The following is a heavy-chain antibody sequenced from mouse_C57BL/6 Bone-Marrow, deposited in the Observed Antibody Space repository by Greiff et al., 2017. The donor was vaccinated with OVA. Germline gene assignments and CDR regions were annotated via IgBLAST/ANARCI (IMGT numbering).Heavy chain of an antibody. V-gene: IGHV14-4*01. J-gene: IGHJ3*01. Sequence: EVKVVESGAELVRPGASVKLSCTASGFNIKDDYMHWVKQRPEQGLEWIGWIDPENGDTEYASKFQGKATITADTSSNTAYLQLSSLTSEDTAVYYCTTVIYYYGSPWFAYWGQGTLVTVSA. CDR1: GFNIKDDY. CDR2: IDPENGDT. CDR3: TTVIYYYGSPWFAY. D-gene: IGHD1-1*01.